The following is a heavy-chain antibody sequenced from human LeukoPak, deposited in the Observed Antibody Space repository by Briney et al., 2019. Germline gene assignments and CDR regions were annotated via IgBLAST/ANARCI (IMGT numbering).Heavy chain of an antibody. J-gene: IGHJ6*03. D-gene: IGHD6-13*01. CDR3: ARWRGSYSSSWWDYYMDV. CDR1: GGSFSGYY. Sequence: SETLSLTCAVYGGSFSGYYWSWIRRPPGKGLEWIGEINHSGSTNYNPSLKSRVTISVDTSKNQFSLKLSSVTAADTAVYYCARWRGSYSSSWWDYYMDVWGKGTTVTVSS. V-gene: IGHV4-34*01. CDR2: INHSGST.